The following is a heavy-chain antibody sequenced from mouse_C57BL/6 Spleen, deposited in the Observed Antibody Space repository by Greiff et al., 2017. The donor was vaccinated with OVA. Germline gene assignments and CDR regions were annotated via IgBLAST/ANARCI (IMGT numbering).Heavy chain of an antibody. V-gene: IGHV1-55*01. CDR1: GYTFTSYW. D-gene: IGHD2-3*01. CDR2: IYPGSGST. J-gene: IGHJ2*01. CDR3: ARYPLDGYYVDY. Sequence: VQLQQPGAELVKPGASVKMSCKASGYTFTSYWITWVKQRPGQGLEWIGDIYPGSGSTNYNEKFKSKATLTVDTSSSTAYMQLSSRTSEDSAVYYCARYPLDGYYVDYWGQGTTLTVSS.